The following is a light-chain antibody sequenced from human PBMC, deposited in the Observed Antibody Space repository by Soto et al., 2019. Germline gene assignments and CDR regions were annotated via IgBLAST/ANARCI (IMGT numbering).Light chain of an antibody. V-gene: IGKV3-20*01. CDR2: SAS. Sequence: PGEIATLSCRASRTFDGNYLAWYHQKPGQAPRLLIHSASTRAPGIPDRFSASGAGTDFTLTISRLEPEDSAVYYCQQYSASPRTFGPGTKVDIK. J-gene: IGKJ3*01. CDR3: QQYSASPRT. CDR1: RTFDGNY.